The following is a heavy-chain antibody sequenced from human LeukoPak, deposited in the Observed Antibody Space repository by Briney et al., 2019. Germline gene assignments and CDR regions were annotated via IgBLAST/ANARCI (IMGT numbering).Heavy chain of an antibody. Sequence: GGTLTLTCSVSGVTFSSYAWRWVRQAPGKGLQYVSTISSNGGGTYYADSVKGRFTISRDNPKNTLHLQMSSLSAEDTAVYYCVKDGERYGSGSYYLDYWGQGSLVTVSS. J-gene: IGHJ4*02. CDR3: VKDGERYGSGSYYLDY. CDR1: GVTFSSYA. V-gene: IGHV3-64D*06. D-gene: IGHD3-10*01. CDR2: ISSNGGGT.